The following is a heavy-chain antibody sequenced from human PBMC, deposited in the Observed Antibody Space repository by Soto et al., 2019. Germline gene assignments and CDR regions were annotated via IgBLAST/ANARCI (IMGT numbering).Heavy chain of an antibody. Sequence: QVQLQESGPGLVKPSQTLSLTCTVSGGSLSSGDYYWSWIRQPPGKGLEWIGYIYYSGSTYYNPSLKSRVTISVDTSKNQFSLKLSSVTAADTAVYYCARGAPDYYDSTHWFDPWGQGTLVTVSS. V-gene: IGHV4-30-4*01. D-gene: IGHD3-22*01. J-gene: IGHJ5*02. CDR3: ARGAPDYYDSTHWFDP. CDR1: GGSLSSGDYY. CDR2: IYYSGST.